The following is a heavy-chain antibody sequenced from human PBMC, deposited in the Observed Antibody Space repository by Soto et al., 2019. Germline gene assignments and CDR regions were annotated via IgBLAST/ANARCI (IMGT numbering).Heavy chain of an antibody. CDR3: AKAQRHSYGSGTFDI. J-gene: IGHJ3*02. D-gene: IGHD3-10*01. CDR1: GFTFDDDV. CDR2: INSNSASI. Sequence: EVQLVESGGGLVQPGRSLRLSCAASGFTFDDDVMHWVRQAPGKGLAWITGINSNSASIRYADSVKGRFTISRDNAKNFLYLQMNSLRVEDTALYYCAKAQRHSYGSGTFDIWGQGTMVTVSS. V-gene: IGHV3-9*01.